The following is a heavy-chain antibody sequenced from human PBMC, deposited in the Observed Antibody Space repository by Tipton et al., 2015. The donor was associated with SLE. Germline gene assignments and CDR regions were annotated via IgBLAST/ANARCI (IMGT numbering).Heavy chain of an antibody. Sequence: TLSLTCAVYGGAFRSYYWGWIRQPPGKGTEGGGDIYYSGSTNYNPSLKSRVTISVDTSKNQFSLKLSSVTAADTAAYYCARVWVRGVIPYYFDYWGQGTLVTVSS. J-gene: IGHJ4*02. CDR3: ARVWVRGVIPYYFDY. CDR1: GGAFRSYY. D-gene: IGHD3-10*01. V-gene: IGHV4-59*12. CDR2: IYYSGST.